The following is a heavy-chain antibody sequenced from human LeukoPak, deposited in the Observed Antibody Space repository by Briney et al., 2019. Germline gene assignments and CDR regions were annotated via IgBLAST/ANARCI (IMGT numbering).Heavy chain of an antibody. Sequence: SETLSLTCTASGGSISSYYWSWIRQPAGKGLEWIGRIYTSGSTNYNPSLKSRVTMSVDTSKNQFSLKLSSVTAADTAVYYCARDGGGYSYGYYYYGMDVWGQGATVTVSS. J-gene: IGHJ6*02. D-gene: IGHD5-18*01. CDR3: ARDGGGYSYGYYYYGMDV. CDR2: IYTSGST. CDR1: GGSISSYY. V-gene: IGHV4-4*07.